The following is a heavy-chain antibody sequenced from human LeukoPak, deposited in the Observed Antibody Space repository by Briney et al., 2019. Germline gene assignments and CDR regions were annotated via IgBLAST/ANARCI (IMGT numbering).Heavy chain of an antibody. Sequence: GGSLRLSCAASGFTFTSYGIHWVRQAPGKGLDWVAVISYDGSNRYYADSVKGRFTISRDNSKNTLYLQMNSLRAEDTAVYYCARDSGFSGTQRGEYWGQGTLVTVSS. CDR1: GFTFTSYG. CDR3: ARDSGFSGTQRGEY. CDR2: ISYDGSNR. V-gene: IGHV3-30*03. J-gene: IGHJ4*02. D-gene: IGHD3/OR15-3a*01.